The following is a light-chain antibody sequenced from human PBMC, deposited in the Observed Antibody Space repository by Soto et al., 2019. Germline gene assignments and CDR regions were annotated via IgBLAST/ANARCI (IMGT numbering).Light chain of an antibody. J-gene: IGLJ1*01. V-gene: IGLV2-8*01. CDR1: SSDVGGYNY. Sequence: QSALTQPPSASGSPGQSVTISCTRTSSDVGGYNYVSWYQQHPGNAPKLMIYEVNKRPSGVPDRFSGSKSGNTASLTVSGLQAEDEADYYCSSDAGSNYLRNVFGTGTKLTVL. CDR2: EVN. CDR3: SSDAGSNYLRNV.